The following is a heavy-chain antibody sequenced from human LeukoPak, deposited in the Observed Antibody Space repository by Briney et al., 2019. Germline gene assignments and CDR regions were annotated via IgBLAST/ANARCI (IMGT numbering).Heavy chain of an antibody. CDR1: GFTLSSYA. D-gene: IGHD6-19*01. CDR2: ISGSGGST. CDR3: AKTIAVASYYYYGMDV. Sequence: GGSLRLSCAASGFTLSSYAMSWVRQAPGKGLEWASAISGSGGSTYYADSVKGRFTISRDNSKNTLYLQMNSLRAEDTAVYYCAKTIAVASYYYYGMDVWGQGTTVTVSS. J-gene: IGHJ6*02. V-gene: IGHV3-23*01.